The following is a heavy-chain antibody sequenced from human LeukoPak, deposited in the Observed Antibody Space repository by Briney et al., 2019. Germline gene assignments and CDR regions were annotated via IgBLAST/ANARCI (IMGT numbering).Heavy chain of an antibody. CDR2: IYENGRT. CDR3: ARDWELGH. V-gene: IGHV4-59*01. CDR1: GGSIGNFF. D-gene: IGHD1-26*01. Sequence: PSETLSLTCTVSGGSIGNFFWSWIRQSPGEGLEWIGFIYENGRTSYDPSLKSRVTISVDMSKNQFSLRLSSMTAADTAVYYCARDWELGHWGRGILVTVTS. J-gene: IGHJ4*02.